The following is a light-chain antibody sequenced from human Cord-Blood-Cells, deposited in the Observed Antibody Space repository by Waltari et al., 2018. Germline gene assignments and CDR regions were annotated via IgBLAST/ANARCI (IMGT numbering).Light chain of an antibody. Sequence: DIQMTQSPSTLSASVGDRVTITCLASQSISSWLAWYQQKPGKAPKLLIYDASSLESGVPSRFSGSRSGTEFTRTISSLQPDDFATYYCQQYNSYSYPFGQGTKLEIK. V-gene: IGKV1-5*01. J-gene: IGKJ2*01. CDR3: QQYNSYSYP. CDR1: QSISSW. CDR2: DAS.